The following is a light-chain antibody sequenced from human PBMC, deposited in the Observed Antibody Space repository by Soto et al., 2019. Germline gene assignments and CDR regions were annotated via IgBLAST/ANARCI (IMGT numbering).Light chain of an antibody. CDR3: QSYDSSLSGSV. J-gene: IGLJ3*02. Sequence: QSVLTQPPSVSGAPGQRVTISCTGSSSNIGAGYHVHWYQQLPGTAPKLLIYGNNNRPSGVPDRFSGSKSGTSASLAITGLQAEDEADYFCQSYDSSLSGSVFGGGTNLTVL. V-gene: IGLV1-40*01. CDR2: GNN. CDR1: SSNIGAGYH.